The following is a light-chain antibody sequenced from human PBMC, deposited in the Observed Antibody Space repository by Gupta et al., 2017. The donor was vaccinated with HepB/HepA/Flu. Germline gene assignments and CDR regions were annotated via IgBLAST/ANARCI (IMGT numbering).Light chain of an antibody. V-gene: IGKV1-39*01. CDR2: AGA. CDR3: RQRYSTPPT. J-gene: IGKJ4*02. CDR1: QSISSY. Sequence: IQMTQSPSSLSASVGDRVTITCRASQSISSYLYWYQQKPGKAPKLLINAGARWQSGVPSELSGSRSGAKFTLTISSRQPEEVAAVYCRQRYSTPPTFGGGTKVEIK.